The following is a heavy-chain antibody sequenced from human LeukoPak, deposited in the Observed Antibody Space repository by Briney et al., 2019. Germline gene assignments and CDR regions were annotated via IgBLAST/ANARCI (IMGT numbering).Heavy chain of an antibody. J-gene: IGHJ4*02. CDR3: ARALRGYDFNYFDY. CDR2: IGTAGDT. Sequence: GGSLRLSCAAPGFTFSSYDMHWVRQATGKGLEWVSAIGTAGDTYYPGSVKGRFTISRENAKNSLYLQMNSLRAGDTAVYYCARALRGYDFNYFDYWGQGTLVTVSS. D-gene: IGHD5-12*01. V-gene: IGHV3-13*01. CDR1: GFTFSSYD.